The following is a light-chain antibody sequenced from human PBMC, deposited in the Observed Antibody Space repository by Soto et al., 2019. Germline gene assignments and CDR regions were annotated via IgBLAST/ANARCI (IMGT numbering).Light chain of an antibody. CDR1: QGISSY. CDR2: AAS. J-gene: IGKJ5*01. V-gene: IGKV1-8*01. CDR3: QQYYSYPLT. Sequence: ALRVNPSPSSLSASTGDRVTITCRAGQGISSYLAWYQQKPGKAPKLLIYAASTLQSGVPSRFSGSGSGTDFTLTISCLQSEDFATYYCQQYYSYPLTFGQGTRLEIK.